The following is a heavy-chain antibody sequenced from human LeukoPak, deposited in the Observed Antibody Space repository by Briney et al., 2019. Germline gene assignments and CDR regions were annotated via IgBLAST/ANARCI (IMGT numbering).Heavy chain of an antibody. CDR2: ISGSGGST. CDR3: AKVSLYSSSSTDY. D-gene: IGHD6-6*01. V-gene: IGHV3-23*01. J-gene: IGHJ4*02. CDR1: GFTFSSYA. Sequence: GGSLRLSCAASGFTFSSYAMSWVRQAPGKGLEWVSAISGSGGSTYYADSVKGRFTISRDNSKNTLYLQMNSLRAEGTAVYYCAKVSLYSSSSTDYWGQGTLVTVSS.